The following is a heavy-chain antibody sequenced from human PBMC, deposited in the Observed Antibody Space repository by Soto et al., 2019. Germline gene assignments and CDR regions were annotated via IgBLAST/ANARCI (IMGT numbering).Heavy chain of an antibody. CDR3: YSRHDPGY. D-gene: IGHD4-4*01. CDR1: GFTLSDAW. Sequence: GGSLRLSCAVSGFTLSDAWMNWVRQAPGKGLEWVSTISGSGGNTYYADSVKGRFTISRDNSKNTLYLQMNSLRAEDTAVYYSYSRHDPGYWGQGTLVTVSS. V-gene: IGHV3-23*01. J-gene: IGHJ4*02. CDR2: ISGSGGNT.